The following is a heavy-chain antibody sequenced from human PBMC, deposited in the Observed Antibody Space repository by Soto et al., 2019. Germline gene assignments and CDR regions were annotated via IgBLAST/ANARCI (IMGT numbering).Heavy chain of an antibody. V-gene: IGHV3-23*01. D-gene: IGHD6-19*01. Sequence: GGSLRLSCAASGFTFSSYAMSWVRQAPGKGLEWVSAISGSGGSTYYADSVKGRFTISRDNSKNTLYLQMNSLRAEDTAVYYCAKDMTSSGWTPTFIGYYYYGMDVWGQGTTVTVSS. CDR2: ISGSGGST. J-gene: IGHJ6*02. CDR3: AKDMTSSGWTPTFIGYYYYGMDV. CDR1: GFTFSSYA.